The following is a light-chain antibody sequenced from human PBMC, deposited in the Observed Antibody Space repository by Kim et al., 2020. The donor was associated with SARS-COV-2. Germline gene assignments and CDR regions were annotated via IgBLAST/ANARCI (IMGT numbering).Light chain of an antibody. CDR3: QQYNSYRT. Sequence: DIQMTQSPSTLSASVGDRVTITCRASQSISSWLAWYQQKPGKAPKLLIYDASSLESGVPSRFSGSGSGTEFTLTISSLQPDDFATYYCQQYNSYRTFGPGTKVDSK. J-gene: IGKJ3*01. V-gene: IGKV1-5*01. CDR2: DAS. CDR1: QSISSW.